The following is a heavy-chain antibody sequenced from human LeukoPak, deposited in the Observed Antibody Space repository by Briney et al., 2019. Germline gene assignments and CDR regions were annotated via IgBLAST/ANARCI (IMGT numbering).Heavy chain of an antibody. CDR3: ARFAAGGSYYYYMDV. J-gene: IGHJ6*03. Sequence: GGSLRLSCAASGFTFSSNWMHWVRQAPGKGLEWVSNIGTSSTTIYYADSVKGRFTISRDNAKNSLYLQMNSLRADDTAVYYCARFAAGGSYYYYMDVWGKGTTVTVSS. CDR2: IGTSSTTI. CDR1: GFTFSSNW. V-gene: IGHV3-48*01. D-gene: IGHD6-25*01.